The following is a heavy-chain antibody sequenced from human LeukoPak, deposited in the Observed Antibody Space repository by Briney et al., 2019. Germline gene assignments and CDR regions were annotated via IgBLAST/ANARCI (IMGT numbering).Heavy chain of an antibody. D-gene: IGHD6-6*01. Sequence: SETLSLTCTVSGGPISSYYWSWIRQPPGKGLEWIGYIYHSGSTNYNPSLKSRVTISVDTSKNQFSLKLSSVTAADTAVYYCARLGFEYSSSSFDYWGQGTLVTVSS. CDR1: GGPISSYY. J-gene: IGHJ4*02. V-gene: IGHV4-59*01. CDR3: ARLGFEYSSSSFDY. CDR2: IYHSGST.